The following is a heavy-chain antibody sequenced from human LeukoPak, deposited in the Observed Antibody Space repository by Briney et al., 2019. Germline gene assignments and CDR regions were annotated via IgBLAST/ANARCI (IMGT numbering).Heavy chain of an antibody. J-gene: IGHJ6*03. V-gene: IGHV4-39*07. CDR2: IYYSGST. Sequence: PSETLSLTCTVSGGSISSSSYYWGWIRQPPGKGLEWIGSIYYSGSTYYNPSLKSRVTISVDTSKNQFSLKLSSVTAADTAVYYCARTLAAMEGYYYYYMDVWGKGTTVTISS. CDR1: GGSISSSSYY. D-gene: IGHD5-18*01. CDR3: ARTLAAMEGYYYYYMDV.